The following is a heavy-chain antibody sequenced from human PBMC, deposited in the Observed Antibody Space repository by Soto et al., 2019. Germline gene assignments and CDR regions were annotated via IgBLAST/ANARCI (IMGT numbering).Heavy chain of an antibody. V-gene: IGHV1-3*01. Sequence: GASVKVSCKASGYTFTSYAMHWVRQAPGQRLEWMGWINAGNGNTKYSQKFQGRVTITRDTSASTAYMELSSLRSEDTAVYYCAREKYIVVVVAANNWFDPWGQGTLVTVSS. J-gene: IGHJ5*02. CDR2: INAGNGNT. D-gene: IGHD2-15*01. CDR1: GYTFTSYA. CDR3: AREKYIVVVVAANNWFDP.